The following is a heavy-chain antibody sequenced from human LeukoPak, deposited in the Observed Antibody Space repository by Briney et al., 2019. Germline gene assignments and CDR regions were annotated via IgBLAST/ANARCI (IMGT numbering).Heavy chain of an antibody. CDR2: INPNSGGT. Sequence: ASVRVSCKASGYTFTGYYMHWVRQAPGQGLEWMGWINPNSGGTNYAQKFQGRVTMTRDTSISTAYMELSRLRSDDTAVYYCARASGSYWWFDSWGQGTLVTVSS. V-gene: IGHV1-2*02. CDR1: GYTFTGYY. CDR3: ARASGSYWWFDS. J-gene: IGHJ5*01. D-gene: IGHD1-26*01.